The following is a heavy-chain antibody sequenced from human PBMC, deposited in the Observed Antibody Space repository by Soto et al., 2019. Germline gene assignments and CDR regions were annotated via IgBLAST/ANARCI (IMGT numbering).Heavy chain of an antibody. J-gene: IGHJ1*01. CDR1: GFTVSSNY. D-gene: IGHD6-19*01. V-gene: IGHV3-66*01. Sequence: PGGSLRLSCAASGFTVSSNYMIWVRQAPGKGLEWVSVIYSGGSTYYADSVKGRFTISRDNSKNTLYLQMNSLRAEDTAVYYCARDRIAVAGNPEYFQHWGQGTQVTVSS. CDR3: ARDRIAVAGNPEYFQH. CDR2: IYSGGST.